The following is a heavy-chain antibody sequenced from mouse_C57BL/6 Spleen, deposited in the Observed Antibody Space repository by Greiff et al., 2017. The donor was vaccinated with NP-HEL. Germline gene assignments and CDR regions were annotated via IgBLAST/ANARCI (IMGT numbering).Heavy chain of an antibody. D-gene: IGHD2-5*01. CDR2: IYPGSGST. V-gene: IGHV1-55*01. J-gene: IGHJ3*01. CDR1: GYTFTSYW. CDR3: AREDSNYWFAY. Sequence: VQLVESGAELVKPGASVKMSCKASGYTFTSYWITWVKQRPGQGLEWIGDIYPGSGSTNYNEKFKSKATLTVDTSSSTAYMQLSSLTSEDSAVYYCAREDSNYWFAYWGQGTLVTVSA.